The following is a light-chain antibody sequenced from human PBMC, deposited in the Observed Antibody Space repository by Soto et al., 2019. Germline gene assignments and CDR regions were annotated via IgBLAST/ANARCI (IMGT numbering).Light chain of an antibody. Sequence: QSVLTQPPSASGTPGQRVTISCSGSSSNIGPNTVNWYQQVPGTAPKLLIYSNNQRPSGVPDRFSGSKSGTSASLAISGLQSEDEADYYCAVWDDSLNGLVFGGGTKVTVL. V-gene: IGLV1-44*01. CDR1: SSNIGPNT. CDR2: SNN. J-gene: IGLJ2*01. CDR3: AVWDDSLNGLV.